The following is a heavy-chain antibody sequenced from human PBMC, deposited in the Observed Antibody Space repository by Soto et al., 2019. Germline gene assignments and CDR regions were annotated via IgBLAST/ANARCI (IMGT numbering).Heavy chain of an antibody. CDR1: GFTFSDYA. Sequence: VQLVESGGGVVQPGRSLRLSCAASGFTFSDYAMHWVRQAPGKGLEWVAVVSHDGRNTHYADSVKGRFTNSRDSSKNTVSLEMTSLRAEDTAVYYCAKGGRQWLVTSDFNYWGQGALVTVSS. V-gene: IGHV3-30*18. J-gene: IGHJ4*02. CDR3: AKGGRQWLVTSDFNY. D-gene: IGHD6-19*01. CDR2: VSHDGRNT.